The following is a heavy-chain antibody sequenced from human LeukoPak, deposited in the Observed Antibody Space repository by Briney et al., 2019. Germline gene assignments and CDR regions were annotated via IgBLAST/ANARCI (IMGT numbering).Heavy chain of an antibody. CDR1: GFTFSSYG. CDR3: AKDRNIVLMN. Sequence: PGGSLRLSCAASGFTFSSYGMHWVRQAPGKGLEWVAVISYDGSNKYYADSVKGRFTISRDNSKNTLYLQMNSLRAEDTAVYYCAKDRNIVLMNWGQGTLVTVSS. J-gene: IGHJ4*02. D-gene: IGHD2-8*01. V-gene: IGHV3-30*18. CDR2: ISYDGSNK.